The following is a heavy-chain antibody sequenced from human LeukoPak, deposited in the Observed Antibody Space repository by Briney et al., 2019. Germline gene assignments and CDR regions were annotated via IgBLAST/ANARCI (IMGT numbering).Heavy chain of an antibody. Sequence: SETLSLTCTVSGGSASHNSYYWAWIRQPPGKGLEWIGNMLYSGATSYSPSLKSRVTMSVDTSKNQFSLQLSSVTAADTAVYYCARLSHMIVYFFDYWGQGTLVTVSS. CDR1: GGSASHNSYY. D-gene: IGHD3-16*01. CDR3: ARLSHMIVYFFDY. V-gene: IGHV4-39*01. J-gene: IGHJ4*02. CDR2: MLYSGAT.